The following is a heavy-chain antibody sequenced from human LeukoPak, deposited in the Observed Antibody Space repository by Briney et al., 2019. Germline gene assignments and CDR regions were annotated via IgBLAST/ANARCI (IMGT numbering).Heavy chain of an antibody. CDR3: ARDLFGSYSQVY. J-gene: IGHJ4*02. CDR2: ISGSSSYI. D-gene: IGHD3-3*01. Sequence: PGGSLRLSCAASGFTFTTYSMNWVRQAPGKGLEWVSSISGSSSYIYYADSVKGRFTISRDNAKNSLYLQMNSLRAEDTAVYYCARDLFGSYSQVYWGQGTLVTVSS. V-gene: IGHV3-21*01. CDR1: GFTFTTYS.